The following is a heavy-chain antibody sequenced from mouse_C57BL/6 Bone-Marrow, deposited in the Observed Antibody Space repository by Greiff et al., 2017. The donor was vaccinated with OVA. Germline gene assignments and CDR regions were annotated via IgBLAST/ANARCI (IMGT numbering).Heavy chain of an antibody. CDR2: IRNKANNHAT. Sequence: DVMLVESGGGLVQPGGSMKLSCAASGFTFSDAWMDWVRQSPEKGLEWVAEIRNKANNHATYYAESVKGRFTISRDDSKSSVYLQMNSLRAEDTGIYYCTRPIYYDYSYAMDYWGQGTSVTVSS. J-gene: IGHJ4*01. D-gene: IGHD2-4*01. CDR1: GFTFSDAW. V-gene: IGHV6-6*01. CDR3: TRPIYYDYSYAMDY.